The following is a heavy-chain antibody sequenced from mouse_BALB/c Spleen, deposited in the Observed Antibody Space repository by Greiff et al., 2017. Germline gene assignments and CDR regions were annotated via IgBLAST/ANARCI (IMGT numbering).Heavy chain of an antibody. CDR2: ISYSGST. Sequence: EVKLVESGPSLVKPSQTLSLTCSVTGDSITSGYWHWIRKFPGNKLEYMGYISYSGSTYYNPSLKSRISITRDTSKNQYYLQLNSVTTEDTATYYCARSYYRYEDAMDYWGQGTSVTVSS. CDR1: GDSITSGY. D-gene: IGHD2-14*01. CDR3: ARSYYRYEDAMDY. V-gene: IGHV3-8*02. J-gene: IGHJ4*01.